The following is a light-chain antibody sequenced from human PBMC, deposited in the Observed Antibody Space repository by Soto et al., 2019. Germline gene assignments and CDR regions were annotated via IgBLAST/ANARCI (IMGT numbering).Light chain of an antibody. CDR1: QSIDTW. J-gene: IGKJ2*01. CDR2: DAS. CDR3: QQYKSYSPYT. Sequence: DIQMTQSPSTLSASVGDRVTITCRAGQSIDTWLAWYQQKPGKAPKLLLFDASTLENGVPSRFSGNGSGTEFTLTINTLQPDDFATYYCQQYKSYSPYTFAQGTKLEIK. V-gene: IGKV1-5*01.